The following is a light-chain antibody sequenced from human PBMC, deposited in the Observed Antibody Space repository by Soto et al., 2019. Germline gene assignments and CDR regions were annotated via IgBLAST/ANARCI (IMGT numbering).Light chain of an antibody. CDR1: QSLLHSNGYNY. Sequence: DIVMTQSPLSLPVTPGEPASISCRSSQSLLHSNGYNYLDWYLQKPGQSPQLLIYLGSNRASGVPDRLSGSGSGTDFTLKISRVGAEDVGVYYCMQALQTPTFGQGTKLEI. CDR2: LGS. J-gene: IGKJ2*01. CDR3: MQALQTPT. V-gene: IGKV2-28*01.